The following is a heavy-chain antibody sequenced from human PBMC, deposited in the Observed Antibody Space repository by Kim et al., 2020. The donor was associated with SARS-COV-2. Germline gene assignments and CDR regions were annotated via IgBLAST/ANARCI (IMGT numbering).Heavy chain of an antibody. CDR3: TRDPRAADY. Sequence: GGSLRLSCAVSGFTFSDYYMTWIRQAPGKGLESLSYISGNSRDTNYADSVRGRFTISRDNTKNSLYLQMNSLRVEDTAVYYCTRDPRAADYWGQGTLVTVSS. V-gene: IGHV3-11*05. J-gene: IGHJ4*02. CDR1: GFTFSDYY. CDR2: ISGNSRDT. D-gene: IGHD6-25*01.